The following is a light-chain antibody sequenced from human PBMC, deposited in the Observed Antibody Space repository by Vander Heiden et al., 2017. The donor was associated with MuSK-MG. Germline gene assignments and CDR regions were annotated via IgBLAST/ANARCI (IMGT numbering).Light chain of an antibody. CDR2: EVN. J-gene: IGLJ2*01. Sequence: QTALTQPPSASGSPGQSVTISCTGTSSDVGGYNYVSWLQQHPGKAPKLIIKEVNQRPSGVPDRFSGSKVGNTASLTVSGLQAEDEAEYYCSSYAGSNNFVVFGGGTKLTVL. V-gene: IGLV2-8*01. CDR3: SSYAGSNNFVV. CDR1: SSDVGGYNY.